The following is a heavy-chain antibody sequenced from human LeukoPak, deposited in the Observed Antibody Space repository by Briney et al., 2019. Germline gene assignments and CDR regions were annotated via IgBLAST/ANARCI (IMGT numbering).Heavy chain of an antibody. CDR2: ITTSDGNT. CDR1: GFTFSTYA. CDR3: AKDSRMDV. V-gene: IGHV3-23*01. Sequence: PGGSLRLSCVVSGFTFSTYAMSWVRQAPGKGLEWVSTITTSDGNTYYADSVKGRFTISRDNSKNTLYLQMNSLRAEDTAVYYCAKDSRMDVWGQGTTVTVSS. J-gene: IGHJ6*02.